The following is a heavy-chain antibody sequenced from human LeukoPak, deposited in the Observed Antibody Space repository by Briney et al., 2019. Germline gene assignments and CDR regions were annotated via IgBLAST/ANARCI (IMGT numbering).Heavy chain of an antibody. Sequence: GGSLRLSCAASGFTFSSYDMHWVRQAPGKGLEWVTVIWYDGSNKYYADSVKGRFTISRDNSKNTLYLQMNSLRVEDTAVYYCARDSISSSYYFDYWGQGSLVTVSS. CDR3: ARDSISSSYYFDY. J-gene: IGHJ4*02. D-gene: IGHD6-6*01. V-gene: IGHV3-33*01. CDR1: GFTFSSYD. CDR2: IWYDGSNK.